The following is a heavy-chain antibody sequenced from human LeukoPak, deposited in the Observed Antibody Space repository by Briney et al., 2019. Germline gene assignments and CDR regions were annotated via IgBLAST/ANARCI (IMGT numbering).Heavy chain of an antibody. J-gene: IGHJ2*01. CDR1: GFSFSSYT. V-gene: IGHV3-21*01. CDR3: ARDGRRRDYCDSGSCYWYVDL. D-gene: IGHD2-15*01. Sequence: GGSLRLSCAASGFSFSSYTMNWVRQAPVKGLEWVSSISSSSSYIYYADSLKGRFTISRDNAKNSLYLQMNSLRAEDTAVYYCARDGRRRDYCDSGSCYWYVDLWGRGTLVTVSS. CDR2: ISSSSSYI.